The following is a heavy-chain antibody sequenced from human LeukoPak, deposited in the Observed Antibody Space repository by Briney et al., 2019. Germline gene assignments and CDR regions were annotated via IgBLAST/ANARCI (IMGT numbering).Heavy chain of an antibody. CDR1: GFTFSSYS. J-gene: IGHJ4*02. CDR3: ARVQGSWVSGDSGN. Sequence: GSLRLSCAASGFTFSSYSMNWVRQAPGKGLEWVSSISSSSSYIYYADSVKGRFTIPRDNAKNSLYLQMNSLRAEDTAVYYCARVQGSWVSGDSGNWGQGTLVTVSS. D-gene: IGHD3-10*02. V-gene: IGHV3-21*01. CDR2: ISSSSSYI.